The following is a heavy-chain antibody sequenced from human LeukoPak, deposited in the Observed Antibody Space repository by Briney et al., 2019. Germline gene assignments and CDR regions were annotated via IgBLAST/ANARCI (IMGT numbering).Heavy chain of an antibody. V-gene: IGHV3-64*01. J-gene: IGHJ4*02. Sequence: GGSLRLSCAASGFTLSSYGMHWVRQAPGEGLEYVSAIGSNGAKTYYASSVIGRFTISRDSSKNTLYLQLGGLRTEDMAVYYCARWLGAYDCWGQGVLVSVSS. CDR3: ARWLGAYDC. CDR1: GFTLSSYG. D-gene: IGHD2-21*01. CDR2: IGSNGAKT.